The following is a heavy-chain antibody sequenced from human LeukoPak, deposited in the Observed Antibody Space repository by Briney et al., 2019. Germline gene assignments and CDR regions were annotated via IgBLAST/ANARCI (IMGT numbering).Heavy chain of an antibody. V-gene: IGHV4-38-2*02. CDR2: IHHSGRT. J-gene: IGHJ3*02. CDR1: GYSINSDYY. Sequence: SDTLSLTCTVSGYSINSDYYWGWIRQPPGKGLEWIGSIHHSGRTYYNPSLKSRVTMSVDTSKNRFSLKLSSVTAADTAVYYCAREGGLRYFDWVDAFDIWGQGTMVTVSS. D-gene: IGHD3-9*01. CDR3: AREGGLRYFDWVDAFDI.